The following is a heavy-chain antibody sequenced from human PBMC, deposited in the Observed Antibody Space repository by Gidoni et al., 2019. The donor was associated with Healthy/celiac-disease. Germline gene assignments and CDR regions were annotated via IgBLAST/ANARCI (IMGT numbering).Heavy chain of an antibody. CDR2: IWYDGSNK. V-gene: IGHV3-33*01. D-gene: IGHD2-2*01. CDR3: AREKGCSSTSCYFSGGWSNYYGMDV. J-gene: IGHJ6*02. CDR1: GFPFRRYG. Sequence: VQPVESGGGVVQPGRSLRLSCAASGFPFRRYGLPCVRQAPGKGLEWVAVIWYDGSNKYYADSVKGRFTISRDNSKNTLYLQMNSLRAEDTAVYYCAREKGCSSTSCYFSGGWSNYYGMDVWGQGTTVTVSS.